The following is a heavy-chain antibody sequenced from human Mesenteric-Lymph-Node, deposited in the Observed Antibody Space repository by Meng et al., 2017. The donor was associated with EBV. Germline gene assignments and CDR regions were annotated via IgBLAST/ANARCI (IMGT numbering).Heavy chain of an antibody. CDR3: ARRGGYCSSTSCSYYFDY. CDR1: GGSISSSSYY. V-gene: IGHV4-39*01. D-gene: IGHD2-2*01. J-gene: IGHJ4*02. CDR2: IYYSGST. Sequence: LQLQESGPGRVKPSETRSPTCTVFGGSISSSSYYWGWIRQPPGKGLEWIGSIYYSGSTYYNPSLKSRVTISVDTSKNQFSLKLSSVTAADTAVYYCARRGGYCSSTSCSYYFDYWGQGTLVTVSS.